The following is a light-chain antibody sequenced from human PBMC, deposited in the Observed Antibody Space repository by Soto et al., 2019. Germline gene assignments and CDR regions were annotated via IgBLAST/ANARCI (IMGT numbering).Light chain of an antibody. CDR1: QSVSSSY. CDR3: QQYGSSPT. V-gene: IGKV3-20*01. CDR2: GAS. Sequence: EIVLTQSPGTLSLSPGERATLSCRASQSVSSSYLAWYQQKPGQAPRLLIYGASSRATGIPDRFSGSGSGTDLTLNISSLEPEDFEVYYCQQYGSSPTLGGGTKVESK. J-gene: IGKJ4*01.